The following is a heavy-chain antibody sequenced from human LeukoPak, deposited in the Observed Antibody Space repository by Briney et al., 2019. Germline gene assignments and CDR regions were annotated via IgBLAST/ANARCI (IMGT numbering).Heavy chain of an antibody. V-gene: IGHV1-8*01. CDR3: ATDYYYDSSGYSGY. CDR2: MNPNSGNT. CDR1: GYTFTSYD. J-gene: IGHJ4*02. D-gene: IGHD3-22*01. Sequence: ASVKVSCKASGYTFTSYDINWVRQATGQGLEWMGWMNPNSGNTGYAQKFQGRVTMTEDTSTDTAYMELSSLRSEDTAVYYCATDYYYDSSGYSGYWGQGTLVTVSS.